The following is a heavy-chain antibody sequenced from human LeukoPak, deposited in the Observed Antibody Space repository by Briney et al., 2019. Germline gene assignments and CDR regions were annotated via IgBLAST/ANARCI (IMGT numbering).Heavy chain of an antibody. CDR1: GGSISSYY. V-gene: IGHV4-59*12. Sequence: SETLSLTCTVSGGSISSYYWSWIRQPPGKGLEWIGYFYYSGSTNYNPSLKSRVTISVDTSKNQFSLKLSSVTAADTAVYYCARELRYFVDWGQGTLVTVSS. J-gene: IGHJ4*02. CDR3: ARELRYFVD. D-gene: IGHD3-9*01. CDR2: FYYSGST.